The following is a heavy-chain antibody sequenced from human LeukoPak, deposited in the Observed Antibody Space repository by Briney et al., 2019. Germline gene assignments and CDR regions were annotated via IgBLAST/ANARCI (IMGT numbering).Heavy chain of an antibody. CDR2: ISGGSSFT. J-gene: IGHJ3*02. D-gene: IGHD5-12*01. Sequence: AGGSLRLSCAASGFSFSSFSMNWVRQAPGKGLEWVSYISGGSSFTYYVDSVKGRFTISRDNAKNSLYLQMNSLRPEDTAVYYCARDLRPYSGYDNLAFDIWGQGTMVTVSS. CDR3: ARDLRPYSGYDNLAFDI. V-gene: IGHV3-21*01. CDR1: GFSFSSFS.